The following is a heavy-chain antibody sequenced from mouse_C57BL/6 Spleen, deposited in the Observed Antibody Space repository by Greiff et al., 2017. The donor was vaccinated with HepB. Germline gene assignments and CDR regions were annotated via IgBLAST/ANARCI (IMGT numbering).Heavy chain of an antibody. J-gene: IGHJ4*01. Sequence: QVQLQQPGAELVKPGASVKLSCKASGYTFTSYWMHWVKQRPGQGLEWIGMIHPNSGSTNYNEKFKSKATLTVDKSSSTAYMQLSSLTSEGSAVYDCARSPRDNAGGDAMDYWGQGTSVTVSS. CDR3: ARSPRDNAGGDAMDY. V-gene: IGHV1-64*01. CDR1: GYTFTSYW. CDR2: IHPNSGST. D-gene: IGHD1-3*01.